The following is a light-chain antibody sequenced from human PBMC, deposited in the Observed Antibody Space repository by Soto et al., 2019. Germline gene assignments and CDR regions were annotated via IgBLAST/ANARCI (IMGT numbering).Light chain of an antibody. CDR2: STN. J-gene: IGLJ3*02. CDR3: VLYMGSGIWV. Sequence: QTVVTQEPSLSVSPGGTVTLTCVLSSGSVSTNYYPSWYQQTPGQAPRTLIYSTNTRSSGVPDRFSGSILGNKAALTITGAQADDESDYYCVLYMGSGIWVFGGGTKVTVL. V-gene: IGLV8-61*01. CDR1: SGSVSTNYY.